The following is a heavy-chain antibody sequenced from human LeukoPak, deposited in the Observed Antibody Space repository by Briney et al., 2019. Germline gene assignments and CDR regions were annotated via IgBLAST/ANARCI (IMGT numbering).Heavy chain of an antibody. CDR1: GGSISSYY. D-gene: IGHD3-22*01. J-gene: IGHJ4*02. CDR3: ASLQGYYDSSGSGG. CDR2: INHSGST. V-gene: IGHV4-34*01. Sequence: PSETLSLTCTVSGGSISSYYWNWVRQPPGKGLEWIGEINHSGSTNYNPSLKSRVTISVDTSKNQFSLKLSSVTAADTAVYYCASLQGYYDSSGSGGWGQGTLVTVSS.